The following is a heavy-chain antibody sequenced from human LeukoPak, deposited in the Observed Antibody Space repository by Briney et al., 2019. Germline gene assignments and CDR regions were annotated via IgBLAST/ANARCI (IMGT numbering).Heavy chain of an antibody. V-gene: IGHV1-18*01. D-gene: IGHD3-22*01. CDR3: ARDGYYYYSSGYSGIDY. Sequence: ASVKVSCKASGYTFTSYGISWVRQAPGQGLEWMGWISAYNGNTNYAQKLQGRVTMTTDTSTSTAYMELRSLRSDDTAVYYCARDGYYYYSSGYSGIDYWGQGTLVTVSS. CDR1: GYTFTSYG. CDR2: ISAYNGNT. J-gene: IGHJ4*02.